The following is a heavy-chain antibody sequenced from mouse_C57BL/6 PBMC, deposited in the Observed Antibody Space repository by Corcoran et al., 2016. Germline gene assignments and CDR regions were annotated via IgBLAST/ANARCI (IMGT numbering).Heavy chain of an antibody. D-gene: IGHD2-4*01. J-gene: IGHJ3*01. CDR3: ARFGDYDYDGAWFAY. CDR1: GYAFRSYW. CDR2: IYPGDGDT. Sequence: QVQLQQSGAELVKPGASVKISCKASGYAFRSYWMNWVKQRPGKGLEWIGQIYPGDGDTNYNGKFKGKATLTADKSSSTAYMQLSSLTSEDSAVYFCARFGDYDYDGAWFAYWGQGTLVTVSA. V-gene: IGHV1-80*01.